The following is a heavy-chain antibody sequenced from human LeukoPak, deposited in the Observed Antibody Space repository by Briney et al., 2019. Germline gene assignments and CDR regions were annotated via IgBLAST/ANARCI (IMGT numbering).Heavy chain of an antibody. J-gene: IGHJ4*02. D-gene: IGHD7-27*01. Sequence: ASVKVYCKATGYTFTSYGISWVRPAPGQGLEWMGWISSNSDNTNYAQKLQGRVTMTTATSTSTAYMELRSLRSDDTALYFCARDWGSIKVIADYWGQGTLVTVSS. CDR2: ISSNSDNT. V-gene: IGHV1-18*01. CDR3: ARDWGSIKVIADY. CDR1: GYTFTSYG.